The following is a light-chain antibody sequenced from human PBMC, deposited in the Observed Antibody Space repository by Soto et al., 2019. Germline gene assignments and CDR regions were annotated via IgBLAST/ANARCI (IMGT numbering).Light chain of an antibody. J-gene: IGKJ2*01. CDR2: LNS. Sequence: EIVMTQSPLSLPVTPGEPASISCRSSESLLQSDGNNCLEWYVQKPGQSPQLVIFLNSHRASGLPDRFSVSGSGTDFTLQISRVEAEDVGVYYCMQSRQSPQTFGQGTKLEIK. CDR1: ESLLQSDGNNC. CDR3: MQSRQSPQT. V-gene: IGKV2-28*01.